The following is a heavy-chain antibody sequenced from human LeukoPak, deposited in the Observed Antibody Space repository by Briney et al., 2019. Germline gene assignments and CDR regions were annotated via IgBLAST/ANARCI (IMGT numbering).Heavy chain of an antibody. Sequence: SETLSLTCTVSGGSISSYYWSWIRQPPGKGLEWIGYIYYSGSTNYSPSLKSRVTISVDTSKNQFSLKLSSVTAADTAVYYCARIEGVSSGYYYHYFDYWGQGTLVTVSS. D-gene: IGHD3-22*01. V-gene: IGHV4-59*12. CDR2: IYYSGST. CDR3: ARIEGVSSGYYYHYFDY. CDR1: GGSISSYY. J-gene: IGHJ4*02.